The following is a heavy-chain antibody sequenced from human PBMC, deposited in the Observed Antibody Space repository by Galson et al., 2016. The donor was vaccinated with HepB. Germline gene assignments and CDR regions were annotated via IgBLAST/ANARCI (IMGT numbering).Heavy chain of an antibody. J-gene: IGHJ6*02. V-gene: IGHV3-53*01. CDR2: IYSGGRT. Sequence: SLRLSCAASGFTVSNNYMSWVRQAPGKGLEGVSVIYSGGRTYYTDSVQGRFSISRDNSKKMLFLEVSSLRAEDTAVYYCARRAELALGRYWYIFGMDVWGHGTTVTVSS. CDR1: GFTVSNNY. CDR3: ARRAELALGRYWYIFGMDV. D-gene: IGHD1-1*01.